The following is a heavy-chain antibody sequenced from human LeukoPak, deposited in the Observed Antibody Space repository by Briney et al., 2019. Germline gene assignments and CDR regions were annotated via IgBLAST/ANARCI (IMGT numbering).Heavy chain of an antibody. CDR3: ARDRWTVGDIVPDY. D-gene: IGHD2-15*01. CDR1: GFTFSSYE. V-gene: IGHV3-48*03. CDR2: ISSSGSTI. Sequence: GGSLRLSCAASGFTFSSYEMNWVRQAPGKGLEWVSYISSSGSTIYYADSVKGRFTISRDNAKNSLYLQMNSLRAEDTAVFYCARDRWTVGDIVPDYWGQGTLVTVSS. J-gene: IGHJ4*02.